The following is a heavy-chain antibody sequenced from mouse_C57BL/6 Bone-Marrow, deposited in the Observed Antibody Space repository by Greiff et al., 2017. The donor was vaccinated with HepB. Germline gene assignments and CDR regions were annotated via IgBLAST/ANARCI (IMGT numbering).Heavy chain of an antibody. J-gene: IGHJ3*01. CDR2: IYPGDGDT. CDR1: GYAFSSYW. D-gene: IGHD1-1*02. V-gene: IGHV1-80*01. Sequence: VQLQQSGAELVKPGASVKISCKASGYAFSSYWMNWVKQRPGKGLEWIGQIYPGDGDTNYNGKFKGKATLTADKSSSPAYMQLSSLTSEDSAVYFCARGGSYKAWFAYWGQGTLVTVSA. CDR3: ARGGSYKAWFAY.